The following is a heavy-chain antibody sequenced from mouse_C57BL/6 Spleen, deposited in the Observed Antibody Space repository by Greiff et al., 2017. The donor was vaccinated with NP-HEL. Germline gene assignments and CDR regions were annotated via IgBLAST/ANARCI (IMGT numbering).Heavy chain of an antibody. V-gene: IGHV5-17*01. J-gene: IGHJ1*03. Sequence: EVKLVESGGGLVKPGGSLKLSCAASGFTFSDYGMHWVRQAPEKGLEWVAYISSGSSTIYYADTVKGRFTISRDNAKNTLFLQMTSLRSEDTAMYYCARDGSSWDWYFEVWGTGTTVTVSS. CDR3: ARDGSSWDWYFEV. D-gene: IGHD1-1*01. CDR1: GFTFSDYG. CDR2: ISSGSSTI.